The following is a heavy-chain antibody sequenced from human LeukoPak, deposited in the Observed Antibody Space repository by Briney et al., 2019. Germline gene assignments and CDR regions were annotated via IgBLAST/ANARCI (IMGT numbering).Heavy chain of an antibody. CDR2: IYPGDSDT. V-gene: IGHV5-51*01. CDR1: GYSFTSYW. Sequence: GESLKISCKGSGYSFTSYWIGWVRQMPGKGPEWMGIIYPGDSDTRYSPSFQGQVTISADKSISTAYLQWSSLKASDTAMYYCARVTYYYDSSGYAIWIFDPWGQGTLVTVSS. D-gene: IGHD3-22*01. J-gene: IGHJ5*02. CDR3: ARVTYYYDSSGYAIWIFDP.